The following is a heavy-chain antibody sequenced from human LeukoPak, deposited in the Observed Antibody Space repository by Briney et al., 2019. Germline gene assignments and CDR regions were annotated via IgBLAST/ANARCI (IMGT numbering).Heavy chain of an antibody. D-gene: IGHD6-6*01. J-gene: IGHJ6*03. CDR1: GYTFTGYY. Sequence: ASVKVSCKASGYTFTGYYMHWVRQAPGQGLEWMGWINPNSGGTNYTQKFQGRVTMTRDTSISTAYMELSRLRSDDTAVYYCARGIAARRAYYMDVWGKGTTVTVSS. CDR3: ARGIAARRAYYMDV. V-gene: IGHV1-2*02. CDR2: INPNSGGT.